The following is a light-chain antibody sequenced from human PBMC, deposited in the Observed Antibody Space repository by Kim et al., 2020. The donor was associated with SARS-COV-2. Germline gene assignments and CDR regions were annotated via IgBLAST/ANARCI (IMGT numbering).Light chain of an antibody. CDR1: QSVSSSY. V-gene: IGKV3-20*01. CDR2: GAS. CDR3: QQYGASPLT. J-gene: IGKJ4*01. Sequence: SPGERATLSCGASQSVSSSYLAWYQHKPGQAPRLLIYGASSRATDIPDRFSGSGSGTDFTLTISRLEPEDFAVYYCQQYGASPLTFGGGTKVDIK.